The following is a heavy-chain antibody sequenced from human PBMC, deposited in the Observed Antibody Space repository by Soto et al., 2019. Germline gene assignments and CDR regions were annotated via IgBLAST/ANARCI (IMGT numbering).Heavy chain of an antibody. J-gene: IGHJ4*02. D-gene: IGHD6-19*01. V-gene: IGHV1-69*12. Sequence: QVQLVQSGAEVKKPGSSVKVSCKASGGTFSSYGISWVRQAPGQGLEWMGGIIPISHTPNYAQKFQGRVTVTADESTNTAYMELSSLTSEDTAVYYCASAFRYTSSGWYAVDYWGQGTLVIVSS. CDR3: ASAFRYTSSGWYAVDY. CDR2: IIPISHTP. CDR1: GGTFSSYG.